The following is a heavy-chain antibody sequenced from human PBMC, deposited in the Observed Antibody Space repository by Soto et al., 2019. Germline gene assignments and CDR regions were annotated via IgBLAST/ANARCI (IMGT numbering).Heavy chain of an antibody. CDR3: ARDLRIAGAAGTQYYYGMDV. V-gene: IGHV4-59*01. CDR2: IYYSGST. CDR1: GGSISSYY. J-gene: IGHJ6*02. D-gene: IGHD6-13*01. Sequence: QVQLQESGPGLVKPSETLSLTCTVSGGSISSYYWSWIRQPPGKGLEWIGYIYYSGSTNYNPSLKSPVTTSVDTSKNQFSLKLSSVTAADTAVYYCARDLRIAGAAGTQYYYGMDVWGQGTTVTVSS.